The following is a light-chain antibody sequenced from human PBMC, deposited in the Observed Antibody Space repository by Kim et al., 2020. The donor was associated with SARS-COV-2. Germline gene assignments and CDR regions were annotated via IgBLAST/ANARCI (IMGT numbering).Light chain of an antibody. J-gene: IGKJ4*01. Sequence: EIVMTQSPATLSVSPGDRATLSCRASQTVSSNLAWYCQKPGQAPRLLMFVASTRATGISARFSGSGSGTEFTLTISSLESEDFAVYYCHQYNSWPLTFGGGTKVDIK. CDR3: HQYNSWPLT. V-gene: IGKV3-15*01. CDR1: QTVSSN. CDR2: VAS.